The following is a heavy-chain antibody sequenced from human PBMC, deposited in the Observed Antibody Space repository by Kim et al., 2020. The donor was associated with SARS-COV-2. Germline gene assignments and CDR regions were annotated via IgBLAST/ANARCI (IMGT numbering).Heavy chain of an antibody. J-gene: IGHJ4*02. CDR1: GFTFSSYS. CDR2: ISSSSSYI. Sequence: GALRLSCAASGFTFSSYSMNWVRQAPGKGLEWVSSISSSSSYIYYADSVKGRFTIARDNAKNSLYLQMNSLRAEDTAVYYCASMTTEDHWGQGTLVTVSS. V-gene: IGHV3-21*01. CDR3: ASMTTEDH. D-gene: IGHD4-17*01.